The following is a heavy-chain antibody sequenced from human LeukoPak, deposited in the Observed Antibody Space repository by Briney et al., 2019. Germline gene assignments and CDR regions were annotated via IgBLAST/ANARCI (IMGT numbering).Heavy chain of an antibody. D-gene: IGHD2-8*02. Sequence: GGSLRLSCAGSGFPFSSYSMNWVRQAPGKGLEWVAVISYDGSNKYYADSVKGRFTISRDNSKNTLYLQMNSLRAEDTAVYYCANWSLYGMDVWGQGTTVTVSS. V-gene: IGHV3-30*18. CDR3: ANWSLYGMDV. CDR1: GFPFSSYS. CDR2: ISYDGSNK. J-gene: IGHJ6*02.